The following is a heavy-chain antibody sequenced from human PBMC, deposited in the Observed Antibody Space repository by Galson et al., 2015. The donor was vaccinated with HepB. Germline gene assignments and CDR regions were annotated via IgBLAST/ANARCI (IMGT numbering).Heavy chain of an antibody. V-gene: IGHV1-69*04. CDR1: GGTFSSYT. CDR2: IIPILGIT. CDR3: ARVPNSGSYYPDY. Sequence: QSGAEVKKPGESLRISCKASGGTFSSYTISWVRQAPGQGLEWMGRIIPILGITNYVQKFQGRLTITADKTTSTAYMELSSLRSEDTAVYYCARVPNSGSYYPDYWGQGTLVTVPS. J-gene: IGHJ4*02. D-gene: IGHD1-26*01.